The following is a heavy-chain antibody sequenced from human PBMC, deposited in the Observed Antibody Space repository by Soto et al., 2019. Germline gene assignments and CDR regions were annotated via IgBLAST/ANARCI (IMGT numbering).Heavy chain of an antibody. D-gene: IGHD3-3*01. J-gene: IGHJ6*02. CDR1: GYTFTSYY. V-gene: IGHV1-46*01. CDR2: INPSGGST. Sequence: ASVKVSCKXSGYTFTSYYMHWVRQAPGQGLEWMGIINPSGGSTSYAQKFQGRVTMTRDTSTSTVYMELSSLRSEDTAVYYCARDLIDDRSGYYSGSGWSSGGMDVWGQGTTVTVSS. CDR3: ARDLIDDRSGYYSGSGWSSGGMDV.